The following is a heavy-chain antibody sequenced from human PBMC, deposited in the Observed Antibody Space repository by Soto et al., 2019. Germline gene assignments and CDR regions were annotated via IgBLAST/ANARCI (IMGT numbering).Heavy chain of an antibody. CDR3: ASPYCSSTSCRGYYGMDV. CDR2: IYYSGST. CDR1: GGSISSSSYY. Sequence: LSLTCTVSGGSISSSSYYWGWIRQPPGKGLEWIGSIYYSGSTYYNPSLKSRVTISVDTSKNQFSLKLSSVTAADTAVYYCASPYCSSTSCRGYYGMDVWRQGTTATVSS. V-gene: IGHV4-39*01. D-gene: IGHD2-2*01. J-gene: IGHJ6*02.